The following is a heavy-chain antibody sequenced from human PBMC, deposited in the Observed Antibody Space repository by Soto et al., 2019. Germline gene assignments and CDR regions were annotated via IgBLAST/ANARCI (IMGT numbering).Heavy chain of an antibody. CDR3: ARATYDSSGCGYF. Sequence: TLSLTCTVSGGSISTSSHYWDWFRQPPGKGLEWIGSIYYSGSTYYNPSLKSRVTISVDTSKNQFSLKLSSVTAADTAVYYCARATYDSSGCGYFWAQGTLVTVSS. J-gene: IGHJ4*02. V-gene: IGHV4-39*07. D-gene: IGHD3-22*01. CDR1: GGSISTSSHY. CDR2: IYYSGST.